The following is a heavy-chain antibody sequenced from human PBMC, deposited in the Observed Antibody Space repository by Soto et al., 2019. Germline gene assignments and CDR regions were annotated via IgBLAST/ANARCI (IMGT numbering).Heavy chain of an antibody. Sequence: LSLTCAVSGDSISRGGYSWTWIRQPPGKALEWIGNIYDSGSTSYNPSLKSRVTISVDTSKNQFSLRLTSVTAADTAVYFCARGSSSYYDYGMDVWGQGTTVTVSS. D-gene: IGHD6-6*01. V-gene: IGHV4-30-2*01. CDR1: GDSISRGGYS. CDR2: IYDSGST. J-gene: IGHJ6*02. CDR3: ARGSSSYYDYGMDV.